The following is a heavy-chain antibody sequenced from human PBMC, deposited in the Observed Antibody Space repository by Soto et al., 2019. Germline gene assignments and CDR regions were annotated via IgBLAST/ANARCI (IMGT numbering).Heavy chain of an antibody. V-gene: IGHV1-18*01. CDR1: GYTFTSYG. J-gene: IGHJ4*02. Sequence: QVQLVQSGAEVKKPGASVKVSCKASGYTFTSYGISWVRQAPGQGLEWMGWSSAYNGNTNYAQKLKGRVTMTTDTSTRTAYMELRSLRAYDTAVYYCARDLPPVDYWGQGTLVTVSS. CDR3: ARDLPPVDY. CDR2: SSAYNGNT.